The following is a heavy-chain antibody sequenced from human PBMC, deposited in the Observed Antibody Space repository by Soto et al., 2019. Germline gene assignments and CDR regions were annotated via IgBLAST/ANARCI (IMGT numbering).Heavy chain of an antibody. V-gene: IGHV3-23*01. D-gene: IGHD3-10*01. CDR1: GFTFSSYA. Sequence: EVQLLESGGGLVQPGGSLRLSCAASGFTFSSYAMSWVRQAPGKGLEWVSAISGSGGSTYYADSVKGRFTISRDNSKNTLYLQMNSVRAEDTAVYYCAKPPYMVRNVNWFDPWGQGTLVTVSS. CDR2: ISGSGGST. J-gene: IGHJ5*02. CDR3: AKPPYMVRNVNWFDP.